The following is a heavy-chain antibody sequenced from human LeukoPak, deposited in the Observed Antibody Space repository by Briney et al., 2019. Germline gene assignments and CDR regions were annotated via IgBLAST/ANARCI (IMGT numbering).Heavy chain of an antibody. CDR1: RFTFSSYG. CDR3: ARDPYYYDSSGYYSTDY. V-gene: IGHV3-48*02. D-gene: IGHD3-22*01. Sequence: GGSLRLSCAASRFTFSSYGMNWVRQAPGKGLEWVSYISDSTSSKYYADSVKGRFTISRDNAKNSLYLQMNSLRDEDTAVYYCARDPYYYDSSGYYSTDYWGREPWSPSPQ. CDR2: ISDSTSSK. J-gene: IGHJ4*02.